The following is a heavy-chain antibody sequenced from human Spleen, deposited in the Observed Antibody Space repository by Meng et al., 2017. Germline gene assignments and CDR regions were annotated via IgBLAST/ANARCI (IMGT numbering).Heavy chain of an antibody. CDR1: GYTFPDYY. V-gene: IGHV1-2*06. D-gene: IGHD6-13*01. CDR2: INPKSGDT. CDR3: ARDEDISAAGKLFGDY. Sequence: ASVKVSCKASGYTFPDYYLHWVRRAPGQGLEWMGRINPKSGDTHYAQKFQGRVTMTGDTSISTAYMELSGLRSDDTAMYYCARDEDISAAGKLFGDYWGQGTLVPFPS. J-gene: IGHJ4*02.